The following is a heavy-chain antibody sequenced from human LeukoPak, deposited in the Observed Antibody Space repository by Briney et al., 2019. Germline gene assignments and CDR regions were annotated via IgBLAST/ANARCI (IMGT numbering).Heavy chain of an antibody. CDR2: IYSSGST. V-gene: IGHV4-39*07. J-gene: IGHJ5*02. CDR3: VRDHVSPGLSNWFDP. Sequence: SETLSLTCAVSGGSVSGSSYYWGWIRQPPGKKLEWIGSIYSSGSTYYNPSLKSRVTISVDTSKNQFSLKLSSVTAADTAVYYCVRDHVSPGLSNWFDPWGQGTLVTVSS. D-gene: IGHD3-16*01. CDR1: GGSVSGSSYY.